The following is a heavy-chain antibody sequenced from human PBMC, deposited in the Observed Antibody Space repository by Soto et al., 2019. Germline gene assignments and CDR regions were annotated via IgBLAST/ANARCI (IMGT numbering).Heavy chain of an antibody. J-gene: IGHJ3*02. Sequence: GGSLRLSCAASGFTFSTYSMNWVRQAPGKGLEWVSSISSSSSYIYYADSVKGRFTISRDNAKNSLYLQMNSLRAEDTAVYFCARGDYYDTSGPFSDAFDIWGQGTMVTVSS. CDR3: ARGDYYDTSGPFSDAFDI. V-gene: IGHV3-21*01. CDR1: GFTFSTYS. D-gene: IGHD3-22*01. CDR2: ISSSSSYI.